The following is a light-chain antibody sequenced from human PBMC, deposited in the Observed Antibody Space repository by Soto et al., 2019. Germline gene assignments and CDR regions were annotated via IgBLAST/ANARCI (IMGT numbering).Light chain of an antibody. Sequence: QSVLTQPPSVSGAPGQRVTISCTGSSSNLGSGFDVQWYQQLPGTAPKLLIYYNDNRPSGVPDRVSGSKSGTSASLAITGLQADDEADYYCQSYDSSLSGHVVFGGGTKLTV. V-gene: IGLV1-40*01. CDR2: YND. CDR1: SSNLGSGFD. CDR3: QSYDSSLSGHVV. J-gene: IGLJ2*01.